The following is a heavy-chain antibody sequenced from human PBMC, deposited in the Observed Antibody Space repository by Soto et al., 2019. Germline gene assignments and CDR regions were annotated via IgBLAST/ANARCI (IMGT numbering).Heavy chain of an antibody. Sequence: EVQLVESGGGLIQPGGSLRLSCVVSGFTVSRNYINWVRQAPGKGLEWVSVIYSGGSTYYADSVKGRFTISRDNSKNTLYLQMDRLIVDDTAVYYCAKDPLGGGDLTNDAFDMWGQGTLVTVSS. CDR3: AKDPLGGGDLTNDAFDM. J-gene: IGHJ3*02. D-gene: IGHD3-16*01. CDR2: IYSGGST. CDR1: GFTVSRNY. V-gene: IGHV3-53*01.